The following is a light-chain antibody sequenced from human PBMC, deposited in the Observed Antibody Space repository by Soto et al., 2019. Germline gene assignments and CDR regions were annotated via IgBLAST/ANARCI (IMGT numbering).Light chain of an antibody. CDR3: QQYYDTRT. CDR2: WAS. V-gene: IGKV4-1*01. Sequence: DIVMTQSPDSLAVSLGERATINCKSSQSVLYSSNNKNYLAWYQQKPGQPPKLLIHWASTRESGVPDRFSGSGSGTDFTRTISSLQAEDVAVYYCQQYYDTRTFGQGTKLEIK. J-gene: IGKJ2*01. CDR1: QSVLYSSNNKNY.